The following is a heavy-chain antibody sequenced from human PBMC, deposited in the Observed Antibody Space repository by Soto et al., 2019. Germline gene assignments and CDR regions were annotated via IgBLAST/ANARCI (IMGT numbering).Heavy chain of an antibody. CDR3: ATDLSSGSGSYYFDY. D-gene: IGHD3-22*01. Sequence: PSETLHITCSVSGYLITRGYCWRWIRQPPGKGLEWLGSIDYTARKYYNPSLKSRVSTSVDLSKNQFSLNLRSVNGAETVVYFCATDLSSGSGSYYFDYWGQGTLVTVSS. J-gene: IGHJ4*02. CDR1: GYLITRGYC. CDR2: IDYTARK. V-gene: IGHV4-38-2*01.